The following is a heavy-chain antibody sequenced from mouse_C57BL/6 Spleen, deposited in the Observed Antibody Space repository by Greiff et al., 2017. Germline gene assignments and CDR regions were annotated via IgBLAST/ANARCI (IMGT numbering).Heavy chain of an antibody. V-gene: IGHV1-55*01. Sequence: QVQLQQPGAELVKPGASVKMSCKASGYTFTSYWLTWVKQRPGQGLAWIGDIYPGIGSTNYNEKFKSKATLTVDTSSRTAYMQLSSLTSEDSAVYYCARTLRDGYSPFDYWGQGTTLTVSS. CDR1: GYTFTSYW. CDR2: IYPGIGST. D-gene: IGHD2-3*01. CDR3: ARTLRDGYSPFDY. J-gene: IGHJ2*01.